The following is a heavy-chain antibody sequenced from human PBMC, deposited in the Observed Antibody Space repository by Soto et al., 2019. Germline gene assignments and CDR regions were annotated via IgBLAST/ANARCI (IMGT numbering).Heavy chain of an antibody. CDR1: GGTFSSYA. Sequence: QVQLVQSGAEVKKPGSSVKVSCKASGGTFSSYAICWVRQAPGQGLEWMGGIIPIFGTANYAQKFQGRVTITADESTSTAYMELSSLRSEDTAVYYCARGQSTLVLWFGDPIQDWGQGTLVTVSS. CDR3: ARGQSTLVLWFGDPIQD. CDR2: IIPIFGTA. V-gene: IGHV1-69*01. D-gene: IGHD3-10*01. J-gene: IGHJ4*02.